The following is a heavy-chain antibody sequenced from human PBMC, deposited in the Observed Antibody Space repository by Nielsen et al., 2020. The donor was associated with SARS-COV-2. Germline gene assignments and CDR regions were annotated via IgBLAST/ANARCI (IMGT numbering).Heavy chain of an antibody. V-gene: IGHV4-39*07. CDR3: TTDPIGAAAGTNRFDP. J-gene: IGHJ5*02. CDR2: VSYSGTT. D-gene: IGHD6-13*01. CDR1: GGSISRSSYY. Sequence: SETLSLTCTVSGGSISRSSYYWGWIRQPPGKGLEWIGSVSYSGTTYSNPSLKSRVTILVDTSKNQFSLKLSSVTAADTALYYCTTDPIGAAAGTNRFDPWGQGILVTVSS.